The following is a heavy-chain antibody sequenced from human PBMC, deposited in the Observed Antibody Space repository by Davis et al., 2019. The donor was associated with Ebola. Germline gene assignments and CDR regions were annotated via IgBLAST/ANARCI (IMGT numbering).Heavy chain of an antibody. J-gene: IGHJ3*02. CDR2: ISYDGSNK. V-gene: IGHV3-30-3*01. Sequence: PGGSLRLSCEAAGFTFSSYAMHWVRQAPGKGLEWVAVISYDGSNKYYADSVKGRFTISRDNSKNTLYLQMNSLRAEDTAVYYCARVRLRWQMDDAFDIWGQGTMVTVSS. CDR1: GFTFSSYA. CDR3: ARVRLRWQMDDAFDI. D-gene: IGHD4-23*01.